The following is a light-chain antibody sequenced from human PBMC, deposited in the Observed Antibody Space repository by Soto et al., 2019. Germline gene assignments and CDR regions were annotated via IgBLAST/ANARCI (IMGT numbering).Light chain of an antibody. CDR2: SNN. CDR3: AKWDDSLRVYV. CDR1: SSNIGSNS. V-gene: IGLV1-44*01. Sequence: QSVLTQPPSASGTPGQRVTISCSGSSSNIGSNSVNWYQQLPGAAPKLLIYSNNQRPSGVPDRFSGSKSGTSASLAISGLQSEDEADYYCAKWDDSLRVYVFGSGTKLTVL. J-gene: IGLJ1*01.